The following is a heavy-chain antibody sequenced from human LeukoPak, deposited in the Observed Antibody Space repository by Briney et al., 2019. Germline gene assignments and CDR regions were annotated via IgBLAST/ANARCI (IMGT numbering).Heavy chain of an antibody. Sequence: ASVKVSCKASGYTFTTYDINWVRQATGQGLEWMGWMNPNSGDTGYAQKFQGRVTMTRNTSMSTAYMELNSLRSEDTAVYYCAKANYYGSGKKDLDYWGQGTLVTVSS. CDR3: AKANYYGSGKKDLDY. J-gene: IGHJ4*02. V-gene: IGHV1-8*01. D-gene: IGHD3-10*01. CDR2: MNPNSGDT. CDR1: GYTFTTYD.